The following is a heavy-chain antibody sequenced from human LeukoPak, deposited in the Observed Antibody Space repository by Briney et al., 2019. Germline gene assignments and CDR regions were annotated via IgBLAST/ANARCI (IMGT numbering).Heavy chain of an antibody. CDR1: AFTFNAYA. CDR3: AKDPRAMGRYFFGD. D-gene: IGHD3-16*01. J-gene: IGHJ4*01. V-gene: IGHV3-23*01. CDR2: ISSSGDTT. Sequence: LTGGSLRLSCVGSAFTFNAYAMSWVRQRPGKGPEWVAMISSSGDTTDYAESVKDRLSISRDNTKKTLFLQINSPRADDTAIYYCAKDPRAMGRYFFGDWGQGSLVTVSS.